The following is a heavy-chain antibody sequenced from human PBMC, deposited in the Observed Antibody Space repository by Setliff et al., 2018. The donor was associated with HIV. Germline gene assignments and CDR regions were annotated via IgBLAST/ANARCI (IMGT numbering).Heavy chain of an antibody. CDR2: LLFSGNS. V-gene: IGHV4-34*12. Sequence: SETLSLTCAVYGGSLSGYYWCWIRQPPGKGLEWIGSLLFSGNSYYNPSRKSRVTISVDTSKNQFSLKLSSVTAADTAVYYCARSDGLGINSRFDSWGQGTLVTVSS. CDR1: GGSLSGYY. CDR3: ARSDGLGINSRFDS. J-gene: IGHJ4*02. D-gene: IGHD3-10*01.